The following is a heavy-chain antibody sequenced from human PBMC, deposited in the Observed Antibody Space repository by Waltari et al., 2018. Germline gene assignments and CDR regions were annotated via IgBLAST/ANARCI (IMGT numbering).Heavy chain of an antibody. CDR1: GFNFNTYS. D-gene: IGHD2-21*01. Sequence: EVQLVQSGGDLVQPGGSLRLSCAASGFNFNTYSMAWVRQAPGKGLEWFSYITRRSSTISYADSVRGRFTTSRDNAKNSLYLRMNSLRVEDTAVYYCARVGGAALTEGFDYWGQGTLVTVAS. V-gene: IGHV3-48*01. CDR2: ITRRSSTI. CDR3: ARVGGAALTEGFDY. J-gene: IGHJ4*02.